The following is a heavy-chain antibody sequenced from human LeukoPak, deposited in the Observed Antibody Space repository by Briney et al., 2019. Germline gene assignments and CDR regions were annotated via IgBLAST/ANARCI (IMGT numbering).Heavy chain of an antibody. V-gene: IGHV4-59*01. CDR1: GGSISSYY. Sequence: SETLSLTCTVSGGSISSYYWSWIRQPPGKGLEWIGYIYYSGSTNYSPSLKSRVTISVDTSKNQFSLKLSSVTAADTAVYYCARHMVRGVISSFDYWGQGTLVTVSS. J-gene: IGHJ4*02. CDR3: ARHMVRGVISSFDY. D-gene: IGHD3-10*01. CDR2: IYYSGST.